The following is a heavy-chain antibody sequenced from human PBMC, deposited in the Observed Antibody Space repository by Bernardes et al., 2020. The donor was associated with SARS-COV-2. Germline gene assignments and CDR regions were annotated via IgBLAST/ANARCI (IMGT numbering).Heavy chain of an antibody. CDR1: GSTLSNFA. D-gene: IGHD6-6*01. V-gene: IGHV3-30*19. Sequence: GRSLRLSCPVSGSTLSNFAMHWVRPAPGKGLEWVAIISYEETHAYHTESVTGRFTISRDNSKNTVFLQMTSLRPEDTAFYYWAREGEDSTSSYFDYWGQGTLVTVSS. CDR3: AREGEDSTSSYFDY. CDR2: ISYEETHA. J-gene: IGHJ4*02.